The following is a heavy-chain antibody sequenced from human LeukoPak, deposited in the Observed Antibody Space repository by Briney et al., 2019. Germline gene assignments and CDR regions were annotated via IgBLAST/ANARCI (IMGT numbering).Heavy chain of an antibody. CDR2: IYTSGST. CDR1: GGSISSYY. V-gene: IGHV4-4*07. D-gene: IGHD2-2*01. CDR3: ARVTCSSTSCRKKYYYYYYGMDV. Sequence: SETLSLTCTVSGGSISSYYWSWIRQPAGKGLEWIGRIYTSGSTNYNPSLKSRVTMSVDTSKNQFSLKLSSVTAADTAVYYCARVTCSSTSCRKKYYYYYYGMDVWGKGTTVTVSS. J-gene: IGHJ6*04.